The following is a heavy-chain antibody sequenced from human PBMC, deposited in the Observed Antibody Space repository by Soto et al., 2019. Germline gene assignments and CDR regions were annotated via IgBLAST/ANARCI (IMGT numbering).Heavy chain of an antibody. Sequence: QVQLVQSGAEVKKPGSSVKVSCKASGGTFSSYTISWVRQAPGQGLEWMGRIIPILGIANYAQKFQGRVTITADKSTSTAYMELSSLRSEDTAVYYCARDVSSSSRGMGDYWGQRTLVTVSS. J-gene: IGHJ4*02. CDR2: IIPILGIA. CDR3: ARDVSSSSRGMGDY. CDR1: GGTFSSYT. D-gene: IGHD6-6*01. V-gene: IGHV1-69*08.